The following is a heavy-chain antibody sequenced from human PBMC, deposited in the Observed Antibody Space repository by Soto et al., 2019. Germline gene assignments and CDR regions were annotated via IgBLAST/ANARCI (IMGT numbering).Heavy chain of an antibody. D-gene: IGHD6-13*01. CDR1: GGTLSSYR. Sequence: SVKVSCKASGGTLSSYRFNWVRQARGQGLEWLGGIVPIYRTADYAQKFQGRVTITADESTRTVYMELSSLKSQDTALYYCARDSGAKLSSSWGQGTLVTVSS. CDR3: ARDSGAKLSSS. CDR2: IVPIYRTA. J-gene: IGHJ4*02. V-gene: IGHV1-69*13.